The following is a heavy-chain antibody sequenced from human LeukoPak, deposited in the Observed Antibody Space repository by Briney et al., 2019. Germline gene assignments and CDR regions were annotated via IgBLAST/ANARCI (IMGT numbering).Heavy chain of an antibody. V-gene: IGHV4-30-4*01. CDR3: ARDSITGIDY. CDR2: IYYGGST. J-gene: IGHJ4*02. D-gene: IGHD1-20*01. CDR1: GGSISSGDYY. Sequence: SETLSLTCTVSGGSISSGDYYWSWIRQPPGKGLEWIGYIYYGGSTYYNPSLKSRVTISVDTSKNQFSLKLSSVTAADTAVYYCARDSITGIDYWGQGTLVTVSS.